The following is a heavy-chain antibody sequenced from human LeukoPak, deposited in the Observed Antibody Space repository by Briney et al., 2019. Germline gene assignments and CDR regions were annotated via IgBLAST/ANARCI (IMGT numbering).Heavy chain of an antibody. Sequence: GRSLRLSCAASGFTFDDYAMHWVRQAPGKGLEWVSGISWNSGSIGYADSVKGRFTISRDNAKNSLYLQMNSLRAEDTALYYCAKVGNYYYDSSGQDAFDIWGQGTMVTVSS. J-gene: IGHJ3*02. CDR2: ISWNSGSI. CDR1: GFTFDDYA. V-gene: IGHV3-9*01. CDR3: AKVGNYYYDSSGQDAFDI. D-gene: IGHD3-22*01.